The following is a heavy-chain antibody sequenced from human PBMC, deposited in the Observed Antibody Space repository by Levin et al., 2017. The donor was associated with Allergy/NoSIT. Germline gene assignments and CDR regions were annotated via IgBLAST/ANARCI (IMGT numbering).Heavy chain of an antibody. V-gene: IGHV1-8*01. CDR1: GYTFISYD. J-gene: IGHJ6*02. CDR3: ARLRTGQETAIRRTTPQNGRDV. Sequence: ASVKVSCKASGYTFISYDINWVRQAPGQGLEWMGWMNPKRGDARYLEKFQGRVFMTRNTSTATAYMELTSLTSEDTAVYYCARLRTGQETAIRRTTPQNGRDVWDQGTTVTVSS. CDR2: MNPKRGDA. D-gene: IGHD7-27*01.